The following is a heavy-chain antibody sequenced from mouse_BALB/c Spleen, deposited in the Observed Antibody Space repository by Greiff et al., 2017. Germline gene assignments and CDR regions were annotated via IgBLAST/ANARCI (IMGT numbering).Heavy chain of an antibody. CDR2: ISSGSSTI. Sequence: EVHLVESGGGLVQPGGSRKLSCAASGFTFSSFGMHWVRQAPEKGLEWVAYISSGSSTIYYADTVKGRFTISRDNPKNTLFLQMTSLRSEDTAMYYCATTALFDYWGQGTTLTVSS. J-gene: IGHJ2*01. V-gene: IGHV5-17*02. D-gene: IGHD1-2*01. CDR3: ATTALFDY. CDR1: GFTFSSFG.